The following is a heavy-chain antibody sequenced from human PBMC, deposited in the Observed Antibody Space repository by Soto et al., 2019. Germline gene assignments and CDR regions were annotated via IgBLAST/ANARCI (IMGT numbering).Heavy chain of an antibody. Sequence: QVQLVQSGAEVKKPGASVKVSCKASGYTFTGYYMHWVRQAPGQGLEWMGWINPNSGGTNYAQKFQGWVTMTRDTSLSTVSMELSGLRSDDTAVYSCARDRYYYESSGMFDYWGQGTLVTVSS. CDR2: INPNSGGT. V-gene: IGHV1-2*04. J-gene: IGHJ4*02. D-gene: IGHD3-22*01. CDR3: ARDRYYYESSGMFDY. CDR1: GYTFTGYY.